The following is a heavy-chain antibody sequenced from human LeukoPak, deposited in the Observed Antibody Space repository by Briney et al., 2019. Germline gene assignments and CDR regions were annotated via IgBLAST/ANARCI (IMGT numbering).Heavy chain of an antibody. CDR2: ISSYNGNT. J-gene: IGHJ5*02. Sequence: ASVKVSCKASGYTFTTYGISWVRQAPGQGLEWMGWISSYNGNTNYAQKLQGRVTMTTDTSTSTASMELRSLRSDDTAVYYCASDGVAATGHWFDPWRQGHLVHVSS. D-gene: IGHD6-19*01. CDR3: ASDGVAATGHWFDP. V-gene: IGHV1-18*01. CDR1: GYTFTTYG.